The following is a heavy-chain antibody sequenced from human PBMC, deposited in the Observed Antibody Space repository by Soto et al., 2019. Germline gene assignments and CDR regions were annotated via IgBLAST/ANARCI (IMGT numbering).Heavy chain of an antibody. J-gene: IGHJ6*02. D-gene: IGHD3-22*01. CDR3: ARSPDSSGYYPRRYYYGMDV. Sequence: PSETLSLTCTVSGGSISSGGYYWSWIRQHPGKGLEWIGYIYYSGSTNYNPSLKSRVTISVDKSKNQFSLKLSSVTAADTAVYYCARSPDSSGYYPRRYYYGMDVWGQGTTVTVSS. CDR2: IYYSGST. V-gene: IGHV4-31*03. CDR1: GGSISSGGYY.